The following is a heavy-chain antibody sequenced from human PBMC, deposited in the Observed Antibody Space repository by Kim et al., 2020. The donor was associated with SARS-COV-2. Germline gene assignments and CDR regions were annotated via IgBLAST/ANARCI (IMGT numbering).Heavy chain of an antibody. V-gene: IGHV4-39*01. CDR2: IYYSGST. J-gene: IGHJ3*02. D-gene: IGHD3-22*01. Sequence: SETLSFTCTVSGGSISSSSYYWGWIRQPPGKGLEWIGSIYYSGSTYYNPSLKSRVTISVDTSKNQFSLKLSSVTAADTAVYYCARHQLHYYDSSGPYAFDIWGLGTMVTVSS. CDR3: ARHQLHYYDSSGPYAFDI. CDR1: GGSISSSSYY.